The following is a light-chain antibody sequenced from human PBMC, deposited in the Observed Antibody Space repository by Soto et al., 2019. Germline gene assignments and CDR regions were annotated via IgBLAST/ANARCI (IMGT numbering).Light chain of an antibody. Sequence: EIVLTQSPVTLSVSPGERATLSCRASQSVSSSYLAWYQQKPGQAPRLLIYGASSRATGIPDRFSGSGSGTDFTLTISRLEPEDFAVYYCQQYGSSPLTFGQGTKVDIK. V-gene: IGKV3-20*01. CDR3: QQYGSSPLT. J-gene: IGKJ1*01. CDR2: GAS. CDR1: QSVSSSY.